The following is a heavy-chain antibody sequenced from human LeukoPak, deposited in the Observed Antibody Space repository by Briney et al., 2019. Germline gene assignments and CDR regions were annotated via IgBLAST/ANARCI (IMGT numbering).Heavy chain of an antibody. CDR2: ISGSGDST. CDR3: AKDGHHDSSGRGGGFDM. Sequence: GGSLRLSCAASRFTFRYYATSWVRQAPGKGLEWVSFISGSGDSTYYADSVKGRFTISRDNSKNTLYLQMRSLRAEDMAIYFCAKDGHHDSSGRGGGFDMWGQGTMVTVSS. J-gene: IGHJ3*02. V-gene: IGHV3-23*01. CDR1: RFTFRYYA. D-gene: IGHD3-22*01.